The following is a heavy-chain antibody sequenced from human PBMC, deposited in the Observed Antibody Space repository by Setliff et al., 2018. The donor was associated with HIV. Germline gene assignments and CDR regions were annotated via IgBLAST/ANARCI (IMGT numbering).Heavy chain of an antibody. V-gene: IGHV1-3*01. CDR3: ASSTVTVFGVVPYYFDY. J-gene: IGHJ4*02. D-gene: IGHD3-3*01. Sequence: GASVMVSCKASGSTFSRYGLHWVRQAPGQRLEWMGWINAGNGKTKYSQKFQSRVTITRDTSARKAYMELSSLRSEDTAVYYCASSTVTVFGVVPYYFDYWGQGTLVTVSS. CDR2: INAGNGKT. CDR1: GSTFSRYG.